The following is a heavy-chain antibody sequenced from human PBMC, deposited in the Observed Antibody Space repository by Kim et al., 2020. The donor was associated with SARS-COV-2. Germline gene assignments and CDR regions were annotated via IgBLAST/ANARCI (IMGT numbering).Heavy chain of an antibody. CDR2: IYSGGST. Sequence: GGSLRLSCAASGFTVSSNYMSWVRQAPGKGLEWVSVIYSGGSTYYADSVKGRFTISRDNSKNTLYLQMNSLRAEETAVYYCARGGRGEMATTRILDAFDIWGQGTMVTVSS. D-gene: IGHD3-10*01. J-gene: IGHJ3*02. CDR3: ARGGRGEMATTRILDAFDI. V-gene: IGHV3-53*01. CDR1: GFTVSSNY.